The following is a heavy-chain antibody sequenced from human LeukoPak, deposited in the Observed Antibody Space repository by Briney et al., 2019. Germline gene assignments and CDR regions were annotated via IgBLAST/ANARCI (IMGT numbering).Heavy chain of an antibody. J-gene: IGHJ4*02. CDR2: IHPADSAA. D-gene: IGHD7-27*01. V-gene: IGHV5-51*01. Sequence: GESLQISCKGSGYTFTSYLIAWVRQMPGKGLEWMGIIHPADSAARYSPSFQGQVTFSVDKSINTAYLQWSSLKASDTAIYYCATEIWGNLEYWGQGTLVTVSS. CDR1: GYTFTSYL. CDR3: ATEIWGNLEY.